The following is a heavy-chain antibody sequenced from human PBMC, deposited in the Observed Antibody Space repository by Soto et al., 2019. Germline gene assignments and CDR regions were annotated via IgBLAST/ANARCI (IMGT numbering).Heavy chain of an antibody. CDR2: ISYDGSNK. CDR1: GFTFSSYG. D-gene: IGHD2-15*01. CDR3: AKDRSVVVVAAALGY. J-gene: IGHJ4*02. V-gene: IGHV3-30*18. Sequence: QVQLVESGGGVVQPGRSLRLSCAASGFTFSSYGMHWVRQAPGKGLEWVAVISYDGSNKYYADSVKGRFTISRDNSKNTLYLQMNSLRAEDTAGYYCAKDRSVVVVAAALGYWGLGTLVTVSS.